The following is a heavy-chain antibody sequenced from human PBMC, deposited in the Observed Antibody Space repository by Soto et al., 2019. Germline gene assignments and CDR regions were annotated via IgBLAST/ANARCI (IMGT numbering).Heavy chain of an antibody. CDR3: VRVKETSGWGAFDY. J-gene: IGHJ4*02. CDR1: GFTFSGFW. D-gene: IGHD6-19*01. V-gene: IGHV3-74*01. Sequence: EVQLVESGGGLVQPGGSLRLSCTASGFTFSGFWMHWDRQAPGKGLVWVSRINGDGSVTNYADSVKGRCTISRDNAKNTLYLQINSLRVKVTAMYDCVRVKETSGWGAFDYWGQGTLVTVSS. CDR2: INGDGSVT.